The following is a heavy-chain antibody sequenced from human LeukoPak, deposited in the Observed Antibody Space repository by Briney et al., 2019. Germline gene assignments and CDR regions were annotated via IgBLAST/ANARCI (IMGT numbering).Heavy chain of an antibody. CDR3: AKDSGSQYLDY. D-gene: IGHD1-26*01. J-gene: IGHJ4*02. CDR2: IWYGGSNK. V-gene: IGHV3-30*02. CDR1: GFTFSSYG. Sequence: GGSLRLSCAASGFTFSSYGMHWVRQAPGKGLEWVAVIWYGGSNKYYADSVKGRFTISRDNSKNTLYLQMNSLRAEDTAVYYCAKDSGSQYLDYWGQGTLVNGFS.